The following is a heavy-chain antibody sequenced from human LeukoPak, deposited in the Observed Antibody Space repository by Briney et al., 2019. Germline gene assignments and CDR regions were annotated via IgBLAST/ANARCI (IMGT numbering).Heavy chain of an antibody. CDR3: ARDGGPTGVLNFDY. Sequence: SQTLSLTCAISGDFVSSSNAAWNWVRQSPSRGLEWLGKRYLRSRWYHDFAESVKSRISINADTSKNQFSLQLNSVTPEDTAVYYCARDGGPTGVLNFDYWGQGTLVTVSS. CDR1: GDFVSSSNAA. J-gene: IGHJ4*02. D-gene: IGHD3-3*01. CDR2: RYLRSRWYH. V-gene: IGHV6-1*01.